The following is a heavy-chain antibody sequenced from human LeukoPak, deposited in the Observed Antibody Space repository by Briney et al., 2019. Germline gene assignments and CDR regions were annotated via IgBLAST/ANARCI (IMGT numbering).Heavy chain of an antibody. CDR2: ISGSGGST. V-gene: IGHV3-23*01. Sequence: GGTLRLSCAASGFTFRNYGMTWVRQAPGKGLEWVSAISGSGGSTYYADSVKGRFTISRDNSKNTLYLQMNSLRAEDTAVYYCAKTSLFDYWGQGTLVTVSS. CDR3: AKTSLFDY. J-gene: IGHJ4*02. CDR1: GFTFRNYG.